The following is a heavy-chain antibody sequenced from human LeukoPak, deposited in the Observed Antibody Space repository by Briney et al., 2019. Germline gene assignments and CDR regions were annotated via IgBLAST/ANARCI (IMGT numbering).Heavy chain of an antibody. CDR1: GGTFSSYA. Sequence: SCKASGGTFSSYAISWVRQAPGKGLEWVSAISGSGGSTYYADSVKGRFTISRDNSKNTLYLQMNSLRAEDTAVYYCAKDRHGYYGSGSYYYYWGQGTLVTVSS. D-gene: IGHD3-10*01. J-gene: IGHJ4*02. V-gene: IGHV3-23*01. CDR3: AKDRHGYYGSGSYYYY. CDR2: ISGSGGST.